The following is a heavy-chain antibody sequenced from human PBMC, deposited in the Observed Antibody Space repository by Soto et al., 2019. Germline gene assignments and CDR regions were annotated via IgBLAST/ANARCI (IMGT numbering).Heavy chain of an antibody. CDR1: GYSFASYW. J-gene: IGHJ6*02. D-gene: IGHD6-13*01. V-gene: IGHV5-51*01. Sequence: PGESLKISCKGSGYSFASYWIGWVRQMPGKGLEWMGIIYPGDSDTRYSPSFQGQVTISADKSISTAYLQWSSLKASDTAMYYCALHGGIAAAGYYGMDVWGQGTTVTVSS. CDR3: ALHGGIAAAGYYGMDV. CDR2: IYPGDSDT.